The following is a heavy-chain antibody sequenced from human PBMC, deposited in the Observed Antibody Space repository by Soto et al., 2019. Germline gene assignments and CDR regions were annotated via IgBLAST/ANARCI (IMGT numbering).Heavy chain of an antibody. Sequence: PSETLSLTCTVSGGSISSSSYYWGWIRQPPGKGLEWIGSIYYSGSTYYNPSLKSRVTISVDTSKNQFSLKLSSVTAADTVVYYCARHRRGGMIVVVITPFDYWGQGTLVT. D-gene: IGHD3-22*01. CDR3: ARHRRGGMIVVVITPFDY. CDR2: IYYSGST. CDR1: GGSISSSSYY. J-gene: IGHJ4*02. V-gene: IGHV4-39*01.